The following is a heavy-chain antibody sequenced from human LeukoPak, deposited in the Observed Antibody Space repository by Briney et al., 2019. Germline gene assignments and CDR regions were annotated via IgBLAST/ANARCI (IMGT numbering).Heavy chain of an antibody. D-gene: IGHD2-15*01. CDR1: GGSFSGYY. Sequence: PSETLSLTCAVYGGSFSGYYWSWIRRPPGKGLEWIGEINHSGSTNYNPSLKSRVTISVDTSKNQFSLKLSSVTAADTAVYYCASYGYCSGGSCYGGAFYWGQGTLVTVSS. V-gene: IGHV4-34*01. J-gene: IGHJ4*02. CDR2: INHSGST. CDR3: ASYGYCSGGSCYGGAFY.